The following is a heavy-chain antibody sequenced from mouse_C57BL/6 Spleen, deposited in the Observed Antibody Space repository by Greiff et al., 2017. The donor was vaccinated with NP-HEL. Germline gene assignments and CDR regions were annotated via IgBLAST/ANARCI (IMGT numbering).Heavy chain of an antibody. Sequence: DVQLVESGGGLVKPGGSLKLSCAASGFTFSDYGMHWVRQAPEKGLEWVAYISSGSSTIYYADTVKGRFTISRANAKNTLLLQMTSLRAEDTAMYYCARNYYGKGYYVDYWGQGTTLTVSS. CDR1: GFTFSDYG. CDR2: ISSGSSTI. J-gene: IGHJ2*01. V-gene: IGHV5-17*01. D-gene: IGHD1-1*01. CDR3: ARNYYGKGYYVDY.